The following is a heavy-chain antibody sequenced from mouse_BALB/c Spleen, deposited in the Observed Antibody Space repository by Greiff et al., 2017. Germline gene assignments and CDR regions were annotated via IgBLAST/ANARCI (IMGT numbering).Heavy chain of an antibody. V-gene: IGHV1-9*01. D-gene: IGHD3-2*01. J-gene: IGHJ4*01. Sequence: VQLQESGAELMKPGASVKISCKATGYTFSSYWIEWVKQRPGHGLEWIGEILPGSGSTNYNEKFKGKATFTADTSSNTAYMQLSSLTSEDSAVYYCARKDSSGYVPFYAMDYWGQGTSVTVSS. CDR1: GYTFSSYW. CDR3: ARKDSSGYVPFYAMDY. CDR2: ILPGSGST.